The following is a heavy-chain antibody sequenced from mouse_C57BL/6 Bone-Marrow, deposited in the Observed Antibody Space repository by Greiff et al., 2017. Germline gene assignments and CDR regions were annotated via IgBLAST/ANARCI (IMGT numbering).Heavy chain of an antibody. J-gene: IGHJ1*03. CDR3: AREEGGGYFDV. CDR1: GYTFTDYY. CDR2: INPYNGGT. Sequence: EVQLQQSGPVLVKPGASVKMSCKASGYTFTDYYMNWVKQSPGKSLEWIGVINPYNGGTSYNQKFKGKATLTVDKSSSTAYMELNSLTSEDSAVYYCAREEGGGYFDVWGTGTTVTVSS. V-gene: IGHV1-19*01.